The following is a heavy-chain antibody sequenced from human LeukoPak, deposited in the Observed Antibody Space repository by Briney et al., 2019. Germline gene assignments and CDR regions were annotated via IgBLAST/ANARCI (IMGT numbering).Heavy chain of an antibody. CDR1: GFTFNTYT. Sequence: GGSLRLSCAASGFTFNTYTMNWVRQAPGKGLEWVSSISSDTTYIFYADSVKGRFTISRDNAKNSLYLQMNSLRAEDTAVYYCATYGDSYAFDIWGQGTMVTVFS. J-gene: IGHJ3*02. CDR2: ISSDTTYI. V-gene: IGHV3-21*01. CDR3: ATYGDSYAFDI. D-gene: IGHD4-17*01.